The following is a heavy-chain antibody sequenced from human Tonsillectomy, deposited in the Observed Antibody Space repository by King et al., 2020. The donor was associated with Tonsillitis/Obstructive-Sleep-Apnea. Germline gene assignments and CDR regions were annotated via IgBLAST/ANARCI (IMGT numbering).Heavy chain of an antibody. Sequence: HVQLQESGPGLVKPSGTLSLTCAVSGGSISSTNWWSWVRQPPGKGLEWIGEIHHSGSTNYNPSLKSRVTISVDKSKNQFSLKLSSVTAADTAVYYCARDPFCSRTSCYFFQPWGQGTLVTVSS. CDR1: GGSISSTNW. CDR3: ARDPFCSRTSCYFFQP. J-gene: IGHJ1*01. CDR2: IHHSGST. D-gene: IGHD2-2*01. V-gene: IGHV4-4*02.